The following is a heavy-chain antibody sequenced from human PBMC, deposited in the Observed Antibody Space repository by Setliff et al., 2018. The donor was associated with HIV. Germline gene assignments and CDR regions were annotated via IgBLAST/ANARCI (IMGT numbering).Heavy chain of an antibody. CDR1: GFSLRTTEMG. D-gene: IGHD6-19*01. CDR2: IYGNNDK. V-gene: IGHV2-5*01. J-gene: IGHJ4*02. Sequence: SGPTLVNPTQTLTLTCTFSGFSLRTTEMGVGWIRQPPGKALEWLVLIYGNNDKRYSPSLESRLTITKDTSINQVVLTMTNMDPVDTATYYCARMASSGWYPFDYWGQGTLVTVSS. CDR3: ARMASSGWYPFDY.